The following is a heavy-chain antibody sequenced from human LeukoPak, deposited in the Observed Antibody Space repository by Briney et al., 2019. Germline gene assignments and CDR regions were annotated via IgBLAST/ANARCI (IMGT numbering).Heavy chain of an antibody. V-gene: IGHV3-23*01. Sequence: GGSLRLSCAASGFTFSSYAMSWVRQAPGKGLEWVSVLSGRGGSAYYADSVKGRFTISRDNSKNTLYLQMNSLRAEDTAVYYCAKQAIFGVNDYWGQGTLVTVSS. CDR1: GFTFSSYA. CDR3: AKQAIFGVNDY. CDR2: LSGRGGSA. D-gene: IGHD3-3*01. J-gene: IGHJ4*02.